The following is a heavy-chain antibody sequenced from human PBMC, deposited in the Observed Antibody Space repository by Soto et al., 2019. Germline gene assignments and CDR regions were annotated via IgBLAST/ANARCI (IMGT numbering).Heavy chain of an antibody. CDR3: ARDPEHLYDEGYYYGMDV. D-gene: IGHD5-12*01. Sequence: SETLSLTCTVSGGSISSGGYYWSWIRQHPGEGLEWIGYIYYSGSTYYNPSLKSRVTISVDTSKNQFSLKLSSVTAADTAVYYCARDPEHLYDEGYYYGMDVWGQGTTVTVSS. CDR1: GGSISSGGYY. CDR2: IYYSGST. J-gene: IGHJ6*02. V-gene: IGHV4-31*03.